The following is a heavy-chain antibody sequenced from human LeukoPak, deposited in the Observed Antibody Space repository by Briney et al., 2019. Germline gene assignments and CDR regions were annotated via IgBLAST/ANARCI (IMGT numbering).Heavy chain of an antibody. CDR3: ARPRGDLGNWFDP. J-gene: IGHJ5*02. V-gene: IGHV5-51*01. Sequence: GESLKISCKISGYILTNNWIGWVRQVPGKGLEWMGIIYPGDSDTRYSPSFQGQVTISADKSISTAYLQWSSLKASDTAMYYCARPRGDLGNWFDPWGQGTLVTVSS. D-gene: IGHD3-10*01. CDR1: GYILTNNW. CDR2: IYPGDSDT.